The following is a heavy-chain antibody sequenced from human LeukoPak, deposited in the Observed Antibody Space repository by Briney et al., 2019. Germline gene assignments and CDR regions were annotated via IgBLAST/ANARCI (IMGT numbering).Heavy chain of an antibody. Sequence: GGSLRLSCAASGFTFSSYGMHWVRQAPGKGLEWVAVISYDGSNKYYADSVKGRFTISRDKSKNTLYLQINSLRAEDTAVYYCAKDYYGGNSFFDPWGQGTLVTVSS. CDR1: GFTFSSYG. J-gene: IGHJ5*02. CDR2: ISYDGSNK. D-gene: IGHD4-23*01. CDR3: AKDYYGGNSFFDP. V-gene: IGHV3-30*18.